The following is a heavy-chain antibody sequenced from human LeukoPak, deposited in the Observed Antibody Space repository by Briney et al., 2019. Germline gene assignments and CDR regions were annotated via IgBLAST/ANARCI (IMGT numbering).Heavy chain of an antibody. D-gene: IGHD3-10*01. CDR3: ARDGSGSDNYYYYYYMDV. V-gene: IGHV4-61*02. J-gene: IGHJ6*03. CDR1: GVSISSGSYY. CDR2: IHTSGNT. Sequence: PSQTLSLTCTVSGVSISSGSYYWSWIRQPAGKGLEWIGRIHTSGNTNYNPSLKSRVTISIDTSKNQISLILSSVTAADTAVYYCARDGSGSDNYYYYYYMDVWGKGTTVTISS.